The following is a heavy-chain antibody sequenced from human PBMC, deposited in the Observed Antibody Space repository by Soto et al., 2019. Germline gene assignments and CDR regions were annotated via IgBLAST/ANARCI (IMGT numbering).Heavy chain of an antibody. Sequence: PVGSLRLSCVASGFTFATSGMSWVRQAPGKGLEWVSGINWNGGSTNYADSVKGRFTISRDNAKNSLYLQMNSLRAEDTALYYCARGPSSWYITNMDVWGQGTTVTVSS. V-gene: IGHV3-20*04. D-gene: IGHD6-13*01. CDR3: ARGPSSWYITNMDV. CDR1: GFTFATSG. CDR2: INWNGGST. J-gene: IGHJ6*02.